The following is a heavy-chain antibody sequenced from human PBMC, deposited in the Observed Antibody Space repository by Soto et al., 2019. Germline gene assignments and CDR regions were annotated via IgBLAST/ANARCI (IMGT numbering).Heavy chain of an antibody. Sequence: GASVKVSCKASGYSFTKYHMHWVRQAPGQGLEWMGWINPGSGVTNQAQKFQGRVTMTRDTSITTTYMELNSLTSDDTAVYYRARVAGHKNAHFDTWGQGALVTVSS. V-gene: IGHV1-2*02. CDR3: ARVAGHKNAHFDT. CDR1: GYSFTKYH. D-gene: IGHD1-1*01. CDR2: INPGSGVT. J-gene: IGHJ4*02.